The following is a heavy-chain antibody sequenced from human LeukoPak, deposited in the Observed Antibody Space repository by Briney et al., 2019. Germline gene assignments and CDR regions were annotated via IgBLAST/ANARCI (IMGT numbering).Heavy chain of an antibody. CDR1: GGSFSGYY. CDR2: INHSGST. V-gene: IGHV4-34*01. D-gene: IGHD3-22*01. CDR3: ARARYYYDSSAGVAFDY. Sequence: PSETLSLTCAVYGGSFSGYYWSWIRQPPGKGLEWIGEINHSGSTNYNPSLKSRVTISVDTSKNQFSLKLSSVTAADTAVYYCARARYYYDSSAGVAFDYWGQGTLVTVSS. J-gene: IGHJ4*02.